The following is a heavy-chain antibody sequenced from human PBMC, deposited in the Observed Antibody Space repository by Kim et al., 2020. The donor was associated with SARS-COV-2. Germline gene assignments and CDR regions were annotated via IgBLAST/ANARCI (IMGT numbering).Heavy chain of an antibody. D-gene: IGHD3-10*01. Sequence: SETLSLTCSVSGGSISSSKYFWGWIRQPPGKGLEWIGSFYYSGSTYYNPSLKSRVTISVDTSKNQFSLQLSSVTAADTAVFYCARQAPGLVEYWGQGTLVTVSS. CDR2: FYYSGST. V-gene: IGHV4-39*01. CDR1: GGSISSSKYF. J-gene: IGHJ4*02. CDR3: ARQAPGLVEY.